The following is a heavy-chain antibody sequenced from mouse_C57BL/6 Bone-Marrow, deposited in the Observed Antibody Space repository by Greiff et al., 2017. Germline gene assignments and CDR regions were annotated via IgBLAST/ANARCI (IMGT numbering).Heavy chain of an antibody. J-gene: IGHJ4*01. D-gene: IGHD2-12*01. CDR3: ARGSNDSSMDY. CDR2: ISRGSSTI. CDR1: GFTFSDYG. Sequence: DVHLVESGGGLVKPGGSLKLSCAASGFTFSDYGMHWVRQAPEKGLEWVAYISRGSSTIYYADKVKGRFTISRDKAKNTLFLQMTSLGSEDKAVYCCARGSNDSSMDYWGQGTSVTVSA. V-gene: IGHV5-17*01.